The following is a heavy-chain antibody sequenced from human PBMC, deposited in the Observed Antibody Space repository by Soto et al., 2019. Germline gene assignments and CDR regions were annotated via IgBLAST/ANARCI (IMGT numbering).Heavy chain of an antibody. J-gene: IGHJ4*02. D-gene: IGHD2-8*01. Sequence: QVQLVQCGTEVKKPGASVKVSCKASGYACTNFGISWVRQAHGQGLEWMGWISTDNGNTKYAQNLQGRVTMTTDKSTITVYTELWSLRSDDTAVYYCARDTDCSSGACYIGYWGQGTLITVSS. V-gene: IGHV1-18*01. CDR2: ISTDNGNT. CDR3: ARDTDCSSGACYIGY. CDR1: GYACTNFG.